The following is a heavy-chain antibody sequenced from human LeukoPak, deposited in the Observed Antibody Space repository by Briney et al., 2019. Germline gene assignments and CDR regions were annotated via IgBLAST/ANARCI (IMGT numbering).Heavy chain of an antibody. J-gene: IGHJ4*02. Sequence: GGSLRLSCAASGFTFSSYAMSWVRRAPGKGLEWVSAISGSGGSTYYADSVKGRFTISRDNSKNTLYLQMNSLRAEDTAVYYGAKVYYYERISTLDYGGQGTLVTVSS. CDR3: AKVYYYERISTLDY. D-gene: IGHD3-22*01. CDR2: ISGSGGST. V-gene: IGHV3-23*01. CDR1: GFTFSSYA.